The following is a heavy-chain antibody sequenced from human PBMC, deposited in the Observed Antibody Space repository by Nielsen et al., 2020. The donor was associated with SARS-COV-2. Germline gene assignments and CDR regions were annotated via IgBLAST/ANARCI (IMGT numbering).Heavy chain of an antibody. D-gene: IGHD1-26*01. J-gene: IGHJ4*02. CDR3: ARDIILGGDY. CDR2: ISYDGSNK. CDR1: GFTFSSYA. Sequence: GESLKISCAASGFTFSSYAMHWVRQAPGKGLEWVAVISYDGSNKYYADSVKGRFTISRDNSKNTLYLQMNSLRAEDTAVYYCARDIILGGDYWGQGTLVTVSS. V-gene: IGHV3-30-3*01.